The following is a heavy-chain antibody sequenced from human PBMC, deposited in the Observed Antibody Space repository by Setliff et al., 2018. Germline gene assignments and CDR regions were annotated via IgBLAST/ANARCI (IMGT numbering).Heavy chain of an antibody. CDR3: TTSPISSGWHSNFDYNMDV. CDR2: IKRITDGGTT. D-gene: IGHD6-19*01. J-gene: IGHJ6*02. V-gene: IGHV3-15*01. CDR1: GFTFSNAW. Sequence: GGSLRLSCTASGFTFSNAWMSWVRQAPGKGLEWVGRIKRITDGGTTDHAAPVKGRFTVSRDDSISTLYLQMNSLKTEDTAVYYCTTSPISSGWHSNFDYNMDVWGQGTTVTVSS.